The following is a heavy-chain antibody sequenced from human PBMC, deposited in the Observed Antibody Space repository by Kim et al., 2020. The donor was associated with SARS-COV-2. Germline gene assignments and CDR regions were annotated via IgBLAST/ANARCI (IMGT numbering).Heavy chain of an antibody. V-gene: IGHV4-59*11. CDR3: ARGNCSGGSCLAPYYYGMDV. D-gene: IGHD2-15*01. CDR1: GGSISSHY. CDR2: ISYSGST. Sequence: SETLSLTCTVSGGSISSHYWDWIRRPPGKGLEWIGYISYSGSTNYNPSLKSRVTTSVDTSKNQFSLKLSSVTAADTAGYYCARGNCSGGSCLAPYYYGMDVWGQGTTVTVSS. J-gene: IGHJ6*02.